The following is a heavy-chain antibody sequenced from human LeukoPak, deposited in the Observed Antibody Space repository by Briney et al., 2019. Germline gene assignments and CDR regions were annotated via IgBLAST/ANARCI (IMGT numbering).Heavy chain of an antibody. V-gene: IGHV3-74*01. CDR3: AKPREYSSTWFGVDH. D-gene: IGHD6-13*01. Sequence: QPGGSLRLSCAASGFTFGNYWINWVRQAPGKGLVWVSRVHSDGSITNYADSVKGRFTISRDNAKNTVYLQMNSLRAEDTAVYYCAKPREYSSTWFGVDHWGQGSLVTVSS. CDR2: VHSDGSIT. CDR1: GFTFGNYW. J-gene: IGHJ4*02.